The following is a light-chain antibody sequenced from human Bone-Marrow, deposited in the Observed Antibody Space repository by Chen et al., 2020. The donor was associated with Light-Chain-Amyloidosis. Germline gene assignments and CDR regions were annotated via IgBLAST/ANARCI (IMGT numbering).Light chain of an antibody. Sequence: DIVMTQSPVSLAVSLGERATINCKSSQSVYGSDNRNYLAWYQQKPGQPLKVLFYWASTRESGVPDRFSCSGSGTDFTLTISSLQAEDVAVYYCQQYFSLPITCGQGTRLEIK. CDR2: WAS. CDR3: QQYFSLPIT. CDR1: QSVYGSDNRNY. J-gene: IGKJ5*01. V-gene: IGKV4-1*01.